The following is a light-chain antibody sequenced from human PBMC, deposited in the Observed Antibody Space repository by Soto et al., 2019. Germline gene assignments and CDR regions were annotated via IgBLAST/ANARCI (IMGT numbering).Light chain of an antibody. Sequence: DIQMTQSPSTLHASLVDRVTIPCRASQSISNWLAWDQQKPGTAPKLLIYHAYTLESGVPSRFSGSGSGTEFTLTISSLQPDDFATYYCQQYNSYSFGQGTKV. CDR1: QSISNW. V-gene: IGKV1-5*01. CDR2: HAY. J-gene: IGKJ1*01. CDR3: QQYNSYS.